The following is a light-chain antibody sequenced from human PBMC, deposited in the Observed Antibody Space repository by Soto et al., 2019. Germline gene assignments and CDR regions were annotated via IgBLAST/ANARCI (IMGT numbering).Light chain of an antibody. Sequence: IQMTQSPSSLSASVGDRVTITCRASQSISTYLNWYQEKPGKAPNLLIYAASSLQGGVPSRFSGSGSGTDFTLTISSLQPEDFATYYCQQSYSTAWTFGQGTKVEIK. CDR1: QSISTY. V-gene: IGKV1-39*01. CDR2: AAS. CDR3: QQSYSTAWT. J-gene: IGKJ1*01.